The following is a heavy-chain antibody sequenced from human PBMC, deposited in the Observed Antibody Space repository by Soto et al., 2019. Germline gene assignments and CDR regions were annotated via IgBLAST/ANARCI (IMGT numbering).Heavy chain of an antibody. Sequence: GGSLRLSCAASGFTFSSYGMHWVRQSPGKGLEWVALIWYDGGNKYYADSVKGRFTISRDNSKNTLYLQMNSLRAEDTAVYYCARDLRITMLRGPSPGYWGQGTLVTVSS. V-gene: IGHV3-33*01. CDR1: GFTFSSYG. J-gene: IGHJ1*01. CDR2: IWYDGGNK. D-gene: IGHD3-10*01. CDR3: ARDLRITMLRGPSPGY.